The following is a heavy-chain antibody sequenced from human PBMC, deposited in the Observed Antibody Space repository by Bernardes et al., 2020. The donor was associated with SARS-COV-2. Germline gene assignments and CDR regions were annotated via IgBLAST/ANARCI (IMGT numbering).Heavy chain of an antibody. V-gene: IGHV3-48*04. CDR1: EFPFSSYS. D-gene: IGHD2-15*01. CDR3: SGGKGSM. CDR2: ISTSSSTM. Sequence: SLRLSFSSSEFPFSSYSMSWVRQAPGKWLEWVSRISTSSSTMYYADSVKGRFTISRDNAKNSLYLQMNSLRAEDTAVYYCSGGKGSMWGQGTLVTVSS. J-gene: IGHJ4*02.